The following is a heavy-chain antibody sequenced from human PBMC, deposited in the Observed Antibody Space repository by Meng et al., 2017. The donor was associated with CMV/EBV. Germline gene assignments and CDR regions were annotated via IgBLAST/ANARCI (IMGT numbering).Heavy chain of an antibody. V-gene: IGHV1-2*02. CDR1: GYTFTGYY. CDR3: ASGLKVGATKRALYYFDY. D-gene: IGHD1-26*01. J-gene: IGHJ4*02. Sequence: ASVKVSCKASGYTFTGYYMHWVRQAPGQGLEWMGWINPNSGGTNYAQKFQGRVTMTRDTSISTAYMELSSLRSEDTAVYYCASGLKVGATKRALYYFDYWGQGTLVTVSS. CDR2: INPNSGGT.